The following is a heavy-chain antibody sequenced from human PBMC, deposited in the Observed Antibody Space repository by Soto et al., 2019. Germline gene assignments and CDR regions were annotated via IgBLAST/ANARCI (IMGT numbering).Heavy chain of an antibody. D-gene: IGHD2-15*01. CDR1: GYTFTSYY. Sequence: QVQLVQSGAEVKKPGASVKVSCKASGYTFTSYYMHWVRQAPGQGLEWMGIINPSGGSTSYAQKFQGRVTITRDTSTSTVYMELSSLRSEDTAVYYCARQYCSGGSCYTLDYWGQGTLVTVSS. V-gene: IGHV1-46*01. CDR3: ARQYCSGGSCYTLDY. J-gene: IGHJ4*02. CDR2: INPSGGST.